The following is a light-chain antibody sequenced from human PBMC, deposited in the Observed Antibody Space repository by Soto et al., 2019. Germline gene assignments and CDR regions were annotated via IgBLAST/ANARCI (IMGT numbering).Light chain of an antibody. CDR2: GAF. Sequence: EIVMTQSPATLSVSPGERVTLSCRASQSISDNFAWFQQKSGQAPRLLINGAFKRATGVPVRFTGSGSGTEFTLTISSLQSEDSAVYYCQQYHNWPPQYTFGQGTKLQIK. J-gene: IGKJ2*01. CDR1: QSISDN. CDR3: QQYHNWPPQYT. V-gene: IGKV3-15*01.